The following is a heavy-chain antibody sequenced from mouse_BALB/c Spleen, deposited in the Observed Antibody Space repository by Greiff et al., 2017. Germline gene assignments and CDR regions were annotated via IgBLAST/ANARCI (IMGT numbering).Heavy chain of an antibody. J-gene: IGHJ4*01. CDR2: ISSGSSTI. V-gene: IGHV5-17*02. CDR3: ARSDLLRLRHYAMDY. Sequence: EVMLVESGGGLVQPGGSRKLSCAASGFTFSSFGMHWVRQAPEKGLEWVAYISSGSSTIYYADTVKGRFTISRDNPKNTLFLQMTSLRSEDTAMYYCARSDLLRLRHYAMDYWGQGTSVTVSS. D-gene: IGHD1-2*01. CDR1: GFTFSSFG.